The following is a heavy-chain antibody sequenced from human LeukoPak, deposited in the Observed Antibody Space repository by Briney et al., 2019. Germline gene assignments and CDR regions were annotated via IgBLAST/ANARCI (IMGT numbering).Heavy chain of an antibody. D-gene: IGHD1-26*01. J-gene: IGHJ1*01. CDR3: ARAGSGSVAEYFQH. Sequence: SETLSLTCTVSGGSISSGGYYWSWIRQPPGKGLEWIGYIYHSGSTYYNPSLKSRVTISVDTSKNQFSLKLSSVTAADTAVYYCARAGSGSVAEYFQHWGQGTLVTVSS. V-gene: IGHV4-30-2*05. CDR1: GGSISSGGYY. CDR2: IYHSGST.